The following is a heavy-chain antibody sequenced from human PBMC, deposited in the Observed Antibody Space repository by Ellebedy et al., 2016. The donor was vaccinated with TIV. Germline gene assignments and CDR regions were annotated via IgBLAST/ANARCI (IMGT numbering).Heavy chain of an antibody. CDR3: TRVDCSSSSCYFDY. J-gene: IGHJ4*02. V-gene: IGHV3-49*04. CDR1: GFTFGDYA. Sequence: GESLKISCTASGFTFGDYAMSWVRQDPGKGLEWVGFIRSKVYGGTTEYAASVKGRFTISRDDSKSIAYLQMNSLKTEDTAVYYCTRVDCSSSSCYFDYWGQGTLVTVSS. CDR2: IRSKVYGGTT. D-gene: IGHD2-15*01.